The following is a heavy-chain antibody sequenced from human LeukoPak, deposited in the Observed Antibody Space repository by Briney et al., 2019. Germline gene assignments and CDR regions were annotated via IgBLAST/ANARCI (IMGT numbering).Heavy chain of an antibody. CDR3: ARHAPYCSGGSCYFDY. D-gene: IGHD2-15*01. CDR2: IDYSGSS. CDR1: GGSISSSSYY. V-gene: IGHV4-39*01. Sequence: SETLSLTCIVSGGSISSSSYYWGWIRQAPGKGLEWIGSIDYSGSSYYNPSLKSRVTISVDTSKNQFSLKLSSVTAADTAVYYCARHAPYCSGGSCYFDYWGQGTLVTVSS. J-gene: IGHJ4*02.